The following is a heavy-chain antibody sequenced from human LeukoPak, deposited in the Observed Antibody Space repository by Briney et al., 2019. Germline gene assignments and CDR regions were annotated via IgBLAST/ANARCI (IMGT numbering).Heavy chain of an antibody. Sequence: ASVKVSCKASGYTFTSYYMHWVRQAPGQGLEWMGIINPSGGSTSYAQKFQGRVTMTRDTSTSTVYMELSRLRSDDTAVYYCARVGGWFGELTSKCFDYWGQGTLVTVSS. CDR2: INPSGGST. V-gene: IGHV1-46*01. D-gene: IGHD3-10*01. CDR3: ARVGGWFGELTSKCFDY. CDR1: GYTFTSYY. J-gene: IGHJ4*02.